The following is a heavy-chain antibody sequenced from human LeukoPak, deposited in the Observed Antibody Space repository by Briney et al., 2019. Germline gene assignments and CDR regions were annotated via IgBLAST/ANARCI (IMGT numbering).Heavy chain of an antibody. V-gene: IGHV3-48*01. J-gene: IGHJ4*02. Sequence: GGSLRLSCAASGFTFSSYSMNWVRQAPGKGLEWVSYISSSSSTIYYADSVKGRFTISRNNAKNSLYLQMNSLRAEDTALYYCARFVRFTVTTGGLDYWGQGTLVTVSS. CDR3: ARFVRFTVTTGGLDY. CDR2: ISSSSSTI. CDR1: GFTFSSYS. D-gene: IGHD4-17*01.